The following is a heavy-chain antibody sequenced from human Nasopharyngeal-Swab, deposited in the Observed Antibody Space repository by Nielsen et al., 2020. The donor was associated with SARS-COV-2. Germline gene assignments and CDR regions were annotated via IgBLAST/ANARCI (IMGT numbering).Heavy chain of an antibody. V-gene: IGHV1-18*04. CDR2: ISACNGNT. J-gene: IGHJ3*02. CDR3: ARDGIGSGWYRNDAFDI. D-gene: IGHD6-19*01. Sequence: ASVKVSCKASGYTFTSYGISWVRQAPGQGLEWMGWISACNGNTNYAQKLQGRVTMTTDTSTSTGYMELRSLRSDDTAVYYCARDGIGSGWYRNDAFDIWGQGTMVTVSS. CDR1: GYTFTSYG.